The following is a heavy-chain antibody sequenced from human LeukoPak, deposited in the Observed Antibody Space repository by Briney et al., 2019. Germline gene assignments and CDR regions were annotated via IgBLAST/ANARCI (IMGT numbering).Heavy chain of an antibody. V-gene: IGHV3-30*03. D-gene: IGHD5-18*01. CDR2: ISYDGSNK. J-gene: IGHJ4*02. Sequence: PGGSLRLSCAASGFTFSSYGMHWVRQAPGKGLEWVAVISYDGSNKYYADSVKGRFTISRDNSKNTLYLQMNSLRAEDTAVYYCAREGGYSYGNFDYWGQGTLVTVSS. CDR1: GFTFSSYG. CDR3: AREGGYSYGNFDY.